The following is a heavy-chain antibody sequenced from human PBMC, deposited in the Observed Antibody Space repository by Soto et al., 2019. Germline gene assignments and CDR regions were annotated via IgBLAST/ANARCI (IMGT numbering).Heavy chain of an antibody. CDR1: GDSISSNTW. Sequence: QVQLQESGPGLVKPSETLSLTCAVSGDSISSNTWWNWVRQSPGKRLEWIGEIYDSGKTNYKASLKSRVTISIDKSTNQLSLNLTSVTAADTAVYYCASRPGYISGKDYWGQGTLVTVSS. CDR3: ASRPGYISGKDY. J-gene: IGHJ4*02. V-gene: IGHV4-4*02. D-gene: IGHD5-18*01. CDR2: IYDSGKT.